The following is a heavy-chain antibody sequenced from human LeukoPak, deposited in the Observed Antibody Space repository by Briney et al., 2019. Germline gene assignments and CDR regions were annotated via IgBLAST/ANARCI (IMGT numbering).Heavy chain of an antibody. Sequence: GGSLRLSCAASGFTFNNYAMSWVRQAPGKGLVWVSRINSDGSSTSYADSVKDRFTISRDNAKNTLYLQMNSLRAEDTAVYYCARIGYCSGGSCYPLDYWGQGTLVTVSS. CDR1: GFTFNNYA. V-gene: IGHV3-74*01. CDR3: ARIGYCSGGSCYPLDY. J-gene: IGHJ4*02. D-gene: IGHD2-15*01. CDR2: INSDGSST.